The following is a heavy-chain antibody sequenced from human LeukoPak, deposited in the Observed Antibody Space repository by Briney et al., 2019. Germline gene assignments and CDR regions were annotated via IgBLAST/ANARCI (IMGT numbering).Heavy chain of an antibody. CDR1: GYTFTSYA. CDR3: ARTLSRELFAFDI. V-gene: IGHV1-69*13. Sequence: SVKVSCKASGYTFTSYAISWVRQAPGQGLEWMGGIIPIFGTANYAQKFQGRVTITADESTSTAYMELSSLRSEDTAVYYCARTLSRELFAFDIWGQGTMVTVSS. D-gene: IGHD1-7*01. J-gene: IGHJ3*02. CDR2: IIPIFGTA.